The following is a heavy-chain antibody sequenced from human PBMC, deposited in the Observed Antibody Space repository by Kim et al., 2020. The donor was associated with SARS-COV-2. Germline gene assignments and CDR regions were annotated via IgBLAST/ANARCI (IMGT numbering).Heavy chain of an antibody. CDR3: AHRRPLGYGMDV. J-gene: IGHJ6*02. Sequence: YSPSLKSRLTITKDTSKNQVVLTMTNMYPVDTATYYCAHRRPLGYGMDVWGQGTTVTVSS. V-gene: IGHV2-5*01.